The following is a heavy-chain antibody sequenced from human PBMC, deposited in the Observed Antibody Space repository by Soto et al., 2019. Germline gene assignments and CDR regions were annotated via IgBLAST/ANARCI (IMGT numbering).Heavy chain of an antibody. CDR1: GYTLISYD. D-gene: IGHD1-7*01. J-gene: IGHJ6*03. CDR3: ARGPTGTTTYYMDV. Sequence: ASVKVSCKASGYTLISYDINWVRQVTGKGLEWMGWMNPDSGNTGYAQKFQGRVTMTRDTCTGTAYLELSSLRSEDTAVYYCARGPTGTTTYYMDVWGKGTTVTVSS. CDR2: MNPDSGNT. V-gene: IGHV1-8*01.